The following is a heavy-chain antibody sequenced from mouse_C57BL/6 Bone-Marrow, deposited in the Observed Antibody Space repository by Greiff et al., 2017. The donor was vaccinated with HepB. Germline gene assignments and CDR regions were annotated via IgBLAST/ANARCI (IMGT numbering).Heavy chain of an antibody. D-gene: IGHD2-2*01. Sequence: EVQLQQSGAELVKPGASVKLSCTASGFNIKDYYMHCVKQRTEQGLEWIGRIDPEDGDTKYAPKFQSKATITADTSSNTAYLQLSSLTSEDTAVYYCARGGTMVTRSEFAYWGQGTLVTVSA. J-gene: IGHJ3*01. CDR3: ARGGTMVTRSEFAY. CDR1: GFNIKDYY. V-gene: IGHV14-2*01. CDR2: IDPEDGDT.